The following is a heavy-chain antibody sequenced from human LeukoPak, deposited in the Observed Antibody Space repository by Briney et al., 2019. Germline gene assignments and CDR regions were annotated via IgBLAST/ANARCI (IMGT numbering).Heavy chain of an antibody. CDR3: AREGSDSSGWYVDY. CDR2: IYHSGST. V-gene: IGHV4-59*12. CDR1: GGSISSYY. D-gene: IGHD6-19*01. J-gene: IGHJ4*02. Sequence: SETLSLTCTVSGGSISSYYWSWIRQPPGKGLEWIGSIYHSGSTYYNPSLKRRVTISVDTSKNQFSLKLSSVIAADTAVYYCAREGSDSSGWYVDYWGQGTLVTVSS.